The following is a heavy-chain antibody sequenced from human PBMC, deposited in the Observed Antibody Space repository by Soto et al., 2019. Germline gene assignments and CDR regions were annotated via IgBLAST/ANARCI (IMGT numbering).Heavy chain of an antibody. V-gene: IGHV1-8*01. D-gene: IGHD3-3*01. CDR2: MNPNSGNT. CDR1: GYTFTSYD. CDR3: ARGFRRITSVGLVTPYNWFNP. J-gene: IGHJ5*02. Sequence: ASVKVSCKASGYTFTSYDINWVRQATGQGLEWMGWMNPNSGNTGYAQKFQGRVTMTRNTSISTAYMELSSLRSDDTAVYYCARGFRRITSVGLVTPYNWFNPWG.